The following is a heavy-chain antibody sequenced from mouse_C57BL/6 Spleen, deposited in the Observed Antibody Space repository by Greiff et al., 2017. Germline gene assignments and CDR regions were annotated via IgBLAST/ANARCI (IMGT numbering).Heavy chain of an antibody. Sequence: VQLQQSGAELVRPGTSVKVSCKASGYAFTNYLIEWVKQRPGQGLEWIGVINPGSGGTNYNEKFKGKATLTADKSSSTAYMQLSSLTSEDSAVYFCANTAWFAYWGQGTLVTVSA. CDR2: INPGSGGT. J-gene: IGHJ3*01. CDR3: ANTAWFAY. CDR1: GYAFTNYL. D-gene: IGHD5-1-1*01. V-gene: IGHV1-54*01.